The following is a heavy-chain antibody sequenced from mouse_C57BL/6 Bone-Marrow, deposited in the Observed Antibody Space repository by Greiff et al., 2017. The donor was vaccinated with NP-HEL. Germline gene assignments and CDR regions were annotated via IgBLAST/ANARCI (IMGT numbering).Heavy chain of an antibody. J-gene: IGHJ4*01. CDR1: GYTFTSYW. D-gene: IGHD1-1*01. CDR3: ATTVEYAMDY. Sequence: QVQLQQPGAELVRPGSSVKLSCKASGYTFTSYWMDWVKQRPGQGLEWIGNIYPSDSETHYNQKFKDKATLTVDKASRTAYMQLSSLTSEDSAVYYCATTVEYAMDYWGQGTSVTVSS. V-gene: IGHV1-61*01. CDR2: IYPSDSET.